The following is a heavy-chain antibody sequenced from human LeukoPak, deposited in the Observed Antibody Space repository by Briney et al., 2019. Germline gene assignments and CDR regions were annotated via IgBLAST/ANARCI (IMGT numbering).Heavy chain of an antibody. D-gene: IGHD1-26*01. CDR3: ARALWSGSYRRSYAFDI. CDR2: IYYSGST. Sequence: SETLSLTCTVSGGSISSYYWSWIRQPPGKGLEWIGYIYYSGSTNYKPSPKSRVTISVYTSKNQFSMKLSSVNDADTAVYYCARALWSGSYRRSYAFDIWGQGTMVTVSS. V-gene: IGHV4-59*01. J-gene: IGHJ3*02. CDR1: GGSISSYY.